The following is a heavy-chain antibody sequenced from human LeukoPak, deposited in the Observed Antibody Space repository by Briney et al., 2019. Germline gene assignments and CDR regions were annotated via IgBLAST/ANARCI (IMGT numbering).Heavy chain of an antibody. CDR1: GFTFSSYG. D-gene: IGHD3-9*01. V-gene: IGHV3-30*02. J-gene: IGHJ4*02. Sequence: GGSLRLSCAASGFTFSSYGMHWVRQAPGKGLEWVAFIRYDGSNKYYADSVKGRFTISRDNSKNTLYLQMNSLKTEDTAVYYCTIRPGNYDNWGQGTLVTVSS. CDR3: TIRPGNYDN. CDR2: IRYDGSNK.